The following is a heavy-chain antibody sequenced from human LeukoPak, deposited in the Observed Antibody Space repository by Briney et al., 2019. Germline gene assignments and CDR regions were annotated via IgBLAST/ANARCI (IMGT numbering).Heavy chain of an antibody. CDR1: GGSFSGYY. V-gene: IGHV4-34*01. D-gene: IGHD1-26*01. Sequence: SETLSLTCAVYGGSFSGYYWSWIRQPPGKGLEWIGEINHSGSTNYNPSLKSRVTISVDTSKNQFSLKLSSVTAADTAVYYCARVSTDYYYYYGMDVWGQGTTVTVSS. CDR3: ARVSTDYYYYYGMDV. J-gene: IGHJ6*02. CDR2: INHSGST.